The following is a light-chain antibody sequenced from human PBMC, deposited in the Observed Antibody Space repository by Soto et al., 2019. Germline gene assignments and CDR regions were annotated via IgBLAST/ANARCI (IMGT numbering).Light chain of an antibody. CDR3: QQRSNWPWT. CDR2: DAS. CDR1: QSVSSY. Sequence: EIVLTQSPATLSLSPGERATLSCRASQSVSSYLAWYQQTPGQAPRLLLYDASNRATCIPARFSGSGSGTDFALTISSLEPEDFAVYYGQQRSNWPWTFGQGTKVEIK. V-gene: IGKV3-11*01. J-gene: IGKJ1*01.